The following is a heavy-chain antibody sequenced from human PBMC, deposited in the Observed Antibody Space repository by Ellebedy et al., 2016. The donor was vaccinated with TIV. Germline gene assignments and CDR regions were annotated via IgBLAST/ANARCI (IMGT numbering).Heavy chain of an antibody. CDR1: GFTFDDYA. Sequence: GGSLRLSCAASGFTFDDYAMHWVRQTPGKGLEWVSGILWNSATIGYADSVKGRFTISRDNAKNSLYLQMNSLRPGDTALYFCIKGRGFHYATLGHDLFDIWGQGTMVTISS. J-gene: IGHJ3*02. V-gene: IGHV3-9*01. D-gene: IGHD2-2*01. CDR3: IKGRGFHYATLGHDLFDI. CDR2: ILWNSATI.